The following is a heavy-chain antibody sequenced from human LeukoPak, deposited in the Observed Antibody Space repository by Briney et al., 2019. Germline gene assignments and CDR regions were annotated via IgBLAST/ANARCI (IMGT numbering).Heavy chain of an antibody. V-gene: IGHV4-34*01. CDR3: AGMGFCSSTSCLEGNF. D-gene: IGHD2-2*01. CDR1: GGSISTYY. J-gene: IGHJ4*02. CDR2: TNHREST. Sequence: SETLSLTCTVSGGSISTYYWSWIRQPPGKGLEWIGETNHRESTNYNPSLKSRVTISVDTSKNQFSLKLSSVTAADTAVYYCAGMGFCSSTSCLEGNFWGQGTLVTVSS.